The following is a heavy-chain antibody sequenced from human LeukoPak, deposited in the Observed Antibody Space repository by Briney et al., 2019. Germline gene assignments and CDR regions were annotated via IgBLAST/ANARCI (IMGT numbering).Heavy chain of an antibody. D-gene: IGHD3-10*01. Sequence: GGSLRLSCAVSGITLSNYGMSWVRQAPGKGLEWVSAISGSGGSTYYADSVKGRFTISRDNSKNTLYLQMNSLRAEDTAVYYCAKDYRYYGSGSYYNYWGQGTLVTVSS. CDR3: AKDYRYYGSGSYYNY. J-gene: IGHJ4*02. CDR1: GITLSNYG. V-gene: IGHV3-23*01. CDR2: ISGSGGST.